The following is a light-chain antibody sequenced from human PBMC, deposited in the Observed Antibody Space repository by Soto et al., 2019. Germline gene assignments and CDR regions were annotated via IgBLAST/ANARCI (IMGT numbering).Light chain of an antibody. CDR1: QSISSF. CDR3: QQSHSAWT. J-gene: IGKJ1*01. V-gene: IGKV1-39*01. Sequence: TQSPVTLSASVGDRVTLTCRASQSISSFLNWYQQKPGKAPKVLIYGASSLQTGVPSRFSGSGSETDFTLTISVLQPEDSATYYCQQSHSAWTFGQGTQVEI. CDR2: GAS.